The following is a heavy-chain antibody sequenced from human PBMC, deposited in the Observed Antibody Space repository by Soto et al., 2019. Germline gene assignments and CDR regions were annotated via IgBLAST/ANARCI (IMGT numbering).Heavy chain of an antibody. V-gene: IGHV1-69*01. J-gene: IGHJ6*02. CDR2: IIPISDTT. CDR3: ARSQGSSTSLEIYYYYYYGMDV. CDR1: GGTFSSYA. Sequence: QVQLVQSGAEVKKPGSSVKVSCKASGGTFSSYAISWVRQAPGQGLEWMGGIIPISDTTNYAQKFQGRVTITADESTSTAYMERSSLRSEDTAVYYCARSQGSSTSLEIYYYYYYGMDVWCQGTTVTVSS. D-gene: IGHD2-2*01.